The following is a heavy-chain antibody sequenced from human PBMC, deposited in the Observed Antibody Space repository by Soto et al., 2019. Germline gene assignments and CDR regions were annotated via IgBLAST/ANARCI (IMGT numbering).Heavy chain of an antibody. V-gene: IGHV4-39*01. CDR2: VSHIGST. J-gene: IGHJ4*02. D-gene: IGHD6-19*01. Sequence: QLQLQESGPGLVKPSETLSLTCSVSGGSISNSSYLWGWVRQPPGKGLQWIGSVSHIGSTNYNPSLKSRLTISVGTSKTQSSLRLDSVTAVDTAVYYCSRIAVSGPRTGFDYWGQGILVTVSS. CDR1: GGSISNSSYL. CDR3: SRIAVSGPRTGFDY.